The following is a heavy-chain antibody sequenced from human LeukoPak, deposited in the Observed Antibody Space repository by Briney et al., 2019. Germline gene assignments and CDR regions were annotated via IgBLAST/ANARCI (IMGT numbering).Heavy chain of an antibody. CDR3: ARRDYSDYAYAFDI. Sequence: GRSLRLSCAASGFTFSSYAMHWVRQAPGKGLEWVAYDGSNKYYADSVKGRFTISRDNSKNTLYLQMNSLRAEDTAVYYCARRDYSDYAYAFDIWGQGTMVTVSS. D-gene: IGHD4-11*01. J-gene: IGHJ3*02. CDR2: DGSNK. CDR1: GFTFSSYA. V-gene: IGHV3-30-3*01.